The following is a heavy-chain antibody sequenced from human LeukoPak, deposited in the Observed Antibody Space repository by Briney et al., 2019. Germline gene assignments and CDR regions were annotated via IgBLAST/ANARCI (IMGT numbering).Heavy chain of an antibody. V-gene: IGHV3-30*03. D-gene: IGHD2-2*01. CDR2: ISYDGSNK. Sequence: GGSLRLSCAASGFTFSNYGMHWVRQAPGKGLEWVAVISYDGSNKYYADSVKGRFTISRDNSKNTLYLQMNSLRSDDTAVYYCARDYCSSTSCFGVNWFDPWGQGTLVTVSS. J-gene: IGHJ5*02. CDR3: ARDYCSSTSCFGVNWFDP. CDR1: GFTFSNYG.